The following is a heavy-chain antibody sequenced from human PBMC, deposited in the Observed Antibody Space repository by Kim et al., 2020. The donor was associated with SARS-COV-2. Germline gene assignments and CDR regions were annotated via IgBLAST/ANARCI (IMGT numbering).Heavy chain of an antibody. CDR2: MHYSGST. Sequence: SETLSLTCSVSGGSISGYYWSWIRQPPGKGVEWMGYMHYSGSTSYSPSLRSRLSISVDTSKNHCSLTMTSVTAADTAVYFCARHQRRTWAFDYWGQGTLV. V-gene: IGHV4-59*08. CDR1: GGSISGYY. D-gene: IGHD6-25*01. J-gene: IGHJ4*02. CDR3: ARHQRRTWAFDY.